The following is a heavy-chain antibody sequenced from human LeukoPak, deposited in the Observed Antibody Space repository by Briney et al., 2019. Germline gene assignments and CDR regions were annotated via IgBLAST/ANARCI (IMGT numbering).Heavy chain of an antibody. CDR1: GYTFTSYG. CDR3: ARDLVGSSWYYYYYMDV. J-gene: IGHJ6*03. Sequence: ASVKVSCKASGYTFTSYGISWVRQAPGQGLEWMGWISAYIGNTNYAQKLQGRVTMTTDTSTSTAYMELRSLRSDDTAVYYCARDLVGSSWYYYYYMDVWGKGTTVTVSS. D-gene: IGHD6-13*01. CDR2: ISAYIGNT. V-gene: IGHV1-18*01.